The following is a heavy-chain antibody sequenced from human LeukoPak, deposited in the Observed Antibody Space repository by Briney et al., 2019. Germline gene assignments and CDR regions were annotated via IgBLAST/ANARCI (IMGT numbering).Heavy chain of an antibody. D-gene: IGHD1-26*01. CDR2: IYYSGST. CDR1: GGSVSSSSYY. Sequence: SETLSLTCTVSGGSVSSSSYYWGWVRQPPGKGLEWIGSIYYSGSTYYNPSLKSRVTISVDTSKNQLSLKLSSVTAADTAVYYCARLHPARGDYWGQGTLVTVSS. V-gene: IGHV4-39*01. CDR3: ARLHPARGDY. J-gene: IGHJ4*02.